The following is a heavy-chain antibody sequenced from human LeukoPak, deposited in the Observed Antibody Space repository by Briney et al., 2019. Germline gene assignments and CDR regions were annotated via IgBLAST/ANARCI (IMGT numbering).Heavy chain of an antibody. CDR2: TSYDGSKK. V-gene: IGHV3-30*04. D-gene: IGHD6-19*01. J-gene: IGHJ4*02. CDR1: GFIFSSHA. CDR3: AKDSYNSGWGNYFDY. Sequence: GRSLRLSCAASGFIFSSHAMHWVRQAPGKGLEWVAVTSYDGSKKDYADSVKGRFTISRDNSRNTMYLQMNSLRAEDTAVYYCAKDSYNSGWGNYFDYWGQETLVTVSS.